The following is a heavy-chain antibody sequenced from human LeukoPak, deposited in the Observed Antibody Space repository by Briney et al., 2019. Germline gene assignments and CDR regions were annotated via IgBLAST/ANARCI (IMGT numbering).Heavy chain of an antibody. CDR3: ARGGGTRLYYDISGYSH. D-gene: IGHD3-22*01. J-gene: IGHJ4*02. CDR1: GYTFTSYY. Sequence: GASVKVSCKASGYTFTSYYMYWVRQAPGQGLEWMGIINPSGGSTSYAQKFQGRVTMTGDTSTSTVYMELSSLGSEDTAVYYCARGGGTRLYYDISGYSHWGQGTLVTVSS. V-gene: IGHV1-46*01. CDR2: INPSGGST.